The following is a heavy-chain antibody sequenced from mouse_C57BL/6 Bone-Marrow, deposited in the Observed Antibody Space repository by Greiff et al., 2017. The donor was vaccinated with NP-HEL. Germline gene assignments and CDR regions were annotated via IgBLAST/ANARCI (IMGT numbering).Heavy chain of an antibody. CDR3: ARRGYYGSSYDY. V-gene: IGHV5-6*02. CDR1: GFTFSSYG. Sequence: EVKLVESGGDLVKPGGSLKLSCAASGFTFSSYGMSWVRQTPDKRLEWVATISSGGSYTYYPDSVKGRFTISRDNDKNTLYLQMSSLKSEDTAMYYCARRGYYGSSYDYWGQGTLVTVSA. CDR2: ISSGGSYT. J-gene: IGHJ3*01. D-gene: IGHD1-1*01.